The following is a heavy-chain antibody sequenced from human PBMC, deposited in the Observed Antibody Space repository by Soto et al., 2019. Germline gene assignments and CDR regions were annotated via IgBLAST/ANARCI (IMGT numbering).Heavy chain of an antibody. J-gene: IGHJ6*02. CDR2: FNPNSGGT. Sequence: GASVKVSCKASGYTFTGYYMHWVRQAPGQGLEWMGWFNPNSGGTNYAQKFQGWVTMTRDTSISTAYMELSRLRSDDTAVYYCARGEYSSSSAENYYYYYGMDVWGQGTTVTVS. V-gene: IGHV1-2*04. D-gene: IGHD6-6*01. CDR3: ARGEYSSSSAENYYYYYGMDV. CDR1: GYTFTGYY.